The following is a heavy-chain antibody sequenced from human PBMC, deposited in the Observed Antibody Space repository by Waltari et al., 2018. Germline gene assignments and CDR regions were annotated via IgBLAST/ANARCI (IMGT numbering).Heavy chain of an antibody. V-gene: IGHV3-7*04. CDR2: RKQDGSDT. CDR1: GFTFNTFG. CDR3: ARDWEGDRPNFDY. Sequence: EVQLVASGGGLFQPGGSLRLSCVASGFTFNTFGMCWVSQAPGKGLEWVTDRKQDGSDTYYADSVKGRFTVSRDNDKNSLYLQMNSLRVEDTAVYDCARDWEGDRPNFDYWGQGTLVTVSS. J-gene: IGHJ4*02. D-gene: IGHD1-26*01.